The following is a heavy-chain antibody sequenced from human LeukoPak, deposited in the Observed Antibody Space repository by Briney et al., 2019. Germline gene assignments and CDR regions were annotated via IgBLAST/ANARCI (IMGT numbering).Heavy chain of an antibody. J-gene: IGHJ3*02. CDR1: GFTFSSYG. D-gene: IGHD1-14*01. V-gene: IGHV3-33*01. CDR3: ARAKIERGTLDI. Sequence: GRSLRLSCAASGFTFSSYGMHWVRQAPGKGLEWVAVIWYDGSNKYYADSVKGRFTTSRDNSKNTLYLQMNSLRAEDTAVYYCARAKIERGTLDIWGQGTMVTVSS. CDR2: IWYDGSNK.